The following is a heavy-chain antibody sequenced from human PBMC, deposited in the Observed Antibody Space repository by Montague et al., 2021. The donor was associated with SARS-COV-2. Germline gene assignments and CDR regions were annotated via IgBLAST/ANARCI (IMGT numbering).Heavy chain of an antibody. CDR2: INSDGSTT. CDR1: GFPFSSYW. D-gene: IGHD6-13*01. V-gene: IGHV3-74*01. Sequence: SRSLSLSASGFPFSSYWMHWVRQAPGKGLVRVSRINSDGSTTTYADSVKGRFTISRDNAKNTLYLQMNSLRAEDTAVYYCATIAADATGDYWGQGTLVTVSS. J-gene: IGHJ4*02. CDR3: ATIAADATGDY.